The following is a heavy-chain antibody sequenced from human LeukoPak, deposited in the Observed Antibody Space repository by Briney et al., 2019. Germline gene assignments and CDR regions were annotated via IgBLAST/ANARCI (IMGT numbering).Heavy chain of an antibody. D-gene: IGHD5-12*01. J-gene: IGHJ4*02. CDR2: VNPDDSDT. V-gene: IGHV5-51*01. CDR1: GYSFTSHW. Sequence: GESLKISCKGSGYSFTSHWIGWVRQMPGKGLEWMGIVNPDDSDTIYSPSFQGQVTISADESITTAYLQWSSLRAEDTAVYYCARVKNVDIVAKAFDYWGQGTLVTVSS. CDR3: ARVKNVDIVAKAFDY.